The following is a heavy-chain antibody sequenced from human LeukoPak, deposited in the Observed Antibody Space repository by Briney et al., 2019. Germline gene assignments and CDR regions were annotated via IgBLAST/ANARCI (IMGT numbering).Heavy chain of an antibody. CDR3: ARVAFDAFDI. CDR1: GGTFSSYA. CDR2: FSAYNGNT. Sequence: ASVKVSCKASGGTFSSYAISWVRQAPGQGLEWMGWFSAYNGNTNYAQKLQGRVTMTTDTSTSTAYMELRSLRSDDTAVYYCARVAFDAFDIWGQGTMVTVSS. J-gene: IGHJ3*02. V-gene: IGHV1-18*01.